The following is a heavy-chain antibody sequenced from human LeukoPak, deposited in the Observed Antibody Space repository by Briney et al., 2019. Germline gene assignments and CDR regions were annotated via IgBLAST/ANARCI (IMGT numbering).Heavy chain of an antibody. CDR3: VKGDSGDYAGLSSDY. D-gene: IGHD4-17*01. V-gene: IGHV3-43*02. Sequence: PGGSLRLSCAASGFTFSSYGMHWVRQARGKGLEWVSLISGDGGGTHYADSVKGRFTISRDNSKNSLYLQMNSLRTEDTALYYCVKGDSGDYAGLSSDYWGQGTLVTVSS. CDR2: ISGDGGGT. J-gene: IGHJ4*02. CDR1: GFTFSSYG.